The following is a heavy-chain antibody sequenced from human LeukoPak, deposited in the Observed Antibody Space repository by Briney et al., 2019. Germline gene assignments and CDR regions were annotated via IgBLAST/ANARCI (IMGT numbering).Heavy chain of an antibody. Sequence: GGSLRLSCAASGFTVSSNYMSWVRQAPGKGLEWVSVIYSGGSTYYADSVKGRFTISRDNSKNTLYLQMNSLTAEDTAVYYCARVGVVPAAIPDGFDIWGPGTMVTVSS. V-gene: IGHV3-53*01. CDR2: IYSGGST. CDR1: GFTVSSNY. J-gene: IGHJ3*02. D-gene: IGHD2-2*01. CDR3: ARVGVVPAAIPDGFDI.